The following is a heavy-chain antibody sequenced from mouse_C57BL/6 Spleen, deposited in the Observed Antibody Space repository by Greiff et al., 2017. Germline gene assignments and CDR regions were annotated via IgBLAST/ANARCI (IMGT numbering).Heavy chain of an antibody. CDR3: STVPWFAY. J-gene: IGHJ3*01. CDR1: GYAFSSSW. CDR2: IYPGDGDT. D-gene: IGHD1-1*01. Sequence: VQLQQSGPELVKPGASVKISCKASGYAFSSSWMNWVKQRPGKGLEWIGRIYPGDGDTNYNGKFKGKATLTADKSSSTAYMQLSSLTSEDSAVYFCSTVPWFAYWGKGTLVTVSA. V-gene: IGHV1-82*01.